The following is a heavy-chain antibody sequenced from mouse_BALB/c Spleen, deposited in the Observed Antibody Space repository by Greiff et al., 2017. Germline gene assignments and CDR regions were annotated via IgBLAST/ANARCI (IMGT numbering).Heavy chain of an antibody. D-gene: IGHD3-2*01. CDR2: IYPGNSDT. V-gene: IGHV1-5*01. CDR1: GYTFTSYW. Sequence: VQLQQSGTVLARPGASVKMSCKASGYTFTSYWMHWVKQRPGQGLEWIGAIYPGNSDTSYNQKFKGKAKLTAVTSTSTAYMELSSLTNEDSAVYYCTREETARAPWFAYWGQGTLVTVSA. CDR3: TREETARAPWFAY. J-gene: IGHJ3*01.